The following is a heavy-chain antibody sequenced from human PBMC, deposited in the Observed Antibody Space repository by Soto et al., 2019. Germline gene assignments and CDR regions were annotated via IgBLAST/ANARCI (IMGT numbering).Heavy chain of an antibody. D-gene: IGHD4-17*01. CDR3: ARDRSWGVTMGNWYFDL. CDR2: ISTNGGST. V-gene: IGHV3-64*01. J-gene: IGHJ2*01. Sequence: PGGSLRLSCAASGFTFNSFAMHWVRQAPGKGLEYVSAISTNGGSTFYANSVKGRFTISRDNSKNTLYLQMGSLRAEDLAVYYCARDRSWGVTMGNWYFDLWGRGTLVTVSS. CDR1: GFTFNSFA.